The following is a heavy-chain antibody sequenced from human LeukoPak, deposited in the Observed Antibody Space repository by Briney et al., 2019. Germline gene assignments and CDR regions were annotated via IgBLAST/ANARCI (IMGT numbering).Heavy chain of an antibody. V-gene: IGHV1-2*02. Sequence: ASVKVSCKASGYTFTGYYMHWVRQAPGQGLEWMGWINPNSGGTNYAQKFQGRVTMTRDTSISTAYMELSSLRSDDTAVYYCARSRVYSGYDFLDTAMVTPDFDYWGQGTLVTVSS. CDR3: ARSRVYSGYDFLDTAMVTPDFDY. CDR1: GYTFTGYY. J-gene: IGHJ4*02. D-gene: IGHD5-18*01. CDR2: INPNSGGT.